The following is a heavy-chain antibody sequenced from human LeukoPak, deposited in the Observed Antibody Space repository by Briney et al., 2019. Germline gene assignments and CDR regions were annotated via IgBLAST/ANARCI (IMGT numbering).Heavy chain of an antibody. CDR2: IYADGDS. CDR3: ARGYYYRS. CDR1: GGSVSSDNSY. V-gene: IGHV4-61*02. Sequence: SETLSLTCTVSGGSVSSDNSYWNWIRQPAGKGLVWIGRIYADGDSTYNPSLKSRVTISVDTSKNQFSLRLTSMTAADTAVYYCARGYYYRSWGQGTLVTVSS. J-gene: IGHJ4*02. D-gene: IGHD3-10*01.